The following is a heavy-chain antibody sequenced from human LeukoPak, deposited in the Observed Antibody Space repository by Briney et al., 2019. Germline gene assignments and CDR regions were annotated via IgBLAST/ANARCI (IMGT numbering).Heavy chain of an antibody. CDR1: GGSISSSSYY. CDR3: ARLGSDSSLWFGELLSGAIDY. V-gene: IGHV4-39*07. J-gene: IGHJ4*02. D-gene: IGHD3-10*01. CDR2: IYYSGST. Sequence: SETLSLTCTVSGGSISSSSYYWGWIRQPPGKGLEWIGSIYYSGSTYYNPSLKSRVTISVDTSKNQFSLKLSSVTAADTAVYYCARLGSDSSLWFGELLSGAIDYWGQGTLVTVSS.